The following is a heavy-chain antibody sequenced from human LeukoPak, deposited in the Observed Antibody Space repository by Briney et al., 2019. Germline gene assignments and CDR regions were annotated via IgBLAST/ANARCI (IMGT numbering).Heavy chain of an antibody. CDR1: GASISSQY. V-gene: IGHV4-59*11. J-gene: IGHJ5*02. D-gene: IGHD2-21*01. Sequence: SETLSLTCSVSGASISSQYWTWIRQPPGKGREWIGYIYNSGSTNYNPSLKSRVTMSIDTSKNQFSLRLTSVTAADTAVYYCARPQIDSMYNWFEPWGQGTLVIVSS. CDR3: ARPQIDSMYNWFEP. CDR2: IYNSGST.